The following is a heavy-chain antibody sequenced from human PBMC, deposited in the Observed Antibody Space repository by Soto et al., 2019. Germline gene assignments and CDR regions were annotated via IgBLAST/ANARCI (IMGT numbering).Heavy chain of an antibody. CDR2: IYYSGST. J-gene: IGHJ4*02. Sequence: QVQLQESGPGLVKPSETLSLTCTVSGGSISSYYWSWIRQPPGKGLEWIVYIYYSGSTNYNPSLKSRVTISVDTSKNQFSLKLSSVTAADTAVYYCARAMRGSYLRYFDYWGQGTLVTVSS. V-gene: IGHV4-59*01. CDR3: ARAMRGSYLRYFDY. D-gene: IGHD1-26*01. CDR1: GGSISSYY.